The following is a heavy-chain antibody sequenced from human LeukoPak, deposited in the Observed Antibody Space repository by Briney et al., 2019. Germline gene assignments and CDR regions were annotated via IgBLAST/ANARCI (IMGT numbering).Heavy chain of an antibody. CDR2: ISGSGGST. Sequence: PGGSLRLSCAASRFTFSSYTMSWVRQAPGKGLEWVSAISGSGGSTYYADSVKGRFTISRDNSKNTLFLQMNSLRAEDTAVYYCAKDSLVGGWLVGYSFDSWGQGTLVTVSS. D-gene: IGHD6-19*01. CDR3: AKDSLVGGWLVGYSFDS. CDR1: RFTFSSYT. V-gene: IGHV3-23*01. J-gene: IGHJ4*02.